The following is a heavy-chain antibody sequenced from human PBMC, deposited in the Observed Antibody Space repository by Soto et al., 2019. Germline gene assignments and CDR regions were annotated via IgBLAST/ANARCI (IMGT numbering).Heavy chain of an antibody. CDR3: ARDSMRVAASSYSYYYGMDV. CDR1: GVTFSSYA. J-gene: IGHJ6*02. D-gene: IGHD2-15*01. V-gene: IGHV1-69*13. Sequence: ASVKFSCTSSGVTFSSYAISWVRQAPGQGLEWMGGIIPIFGTANYAQKFQGRVTITADESTSTAYMELSSLRSEDTAVYYCARDSMRVAASSYSYYYGMDVWGQGATVNVSS. CDR2: IIPIFGTA.